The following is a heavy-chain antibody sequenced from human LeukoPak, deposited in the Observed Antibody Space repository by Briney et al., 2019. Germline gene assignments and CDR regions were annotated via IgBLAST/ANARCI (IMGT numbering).Heavy chain of an antibody. J-gene: IGHJ6*03. Sequence: GGSLRLSXAASGFTLDDYGMNWVRQVPGKGLEWVSGINWNGVSATYADSVRGRFTISKDNAKNSLFLQMHSLRVEDTALYYCARDFRYSMDVWGKGTTVTVSS. CDR3: ARDFRYSMDV. V-gene: IGHV3-20*04. CDR2: INWNGVSA. CDR1: GFTLDDYG.